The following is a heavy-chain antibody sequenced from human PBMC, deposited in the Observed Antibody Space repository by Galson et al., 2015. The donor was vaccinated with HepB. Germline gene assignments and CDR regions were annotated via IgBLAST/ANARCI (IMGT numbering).Heavy chain of an antibody. Sequence: QSGAEVKKPGESLRISCKVSGYSFTTYWITWVRQMPGKGLEWMGTIDPSDSYTKYSPSFQGHVTISADKSVSTAYLQWSSLKASDTAMYYCARTPWEGYCSRGGCYPDYWGQGTLVTVSS. CDR1: GYSFTTYW. V-gene: IGHV5-10-1*01. CDR2: IDPSDSYT. D-gene: IGHD2-15*01. CDR3: ARTPWEGYCSRGGCYPDY. J-gene: IGHJ4*02.